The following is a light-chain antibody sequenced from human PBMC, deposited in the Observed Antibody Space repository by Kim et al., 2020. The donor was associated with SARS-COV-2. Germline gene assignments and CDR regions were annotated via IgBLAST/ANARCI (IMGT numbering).Light chain of an antibody. CDR2: QDS. J-gene: IGLJ3*02. V-gene: IGLV3-1*01. CDR3: QAWDSSTSGV. Sequence: VSQGQTASITGAGDKLGDKYACWYQQKPGQSPVLVIYQDSKRPSGIPERFSGSNSGNTATLTISGTQAMDEADYYCQAWDSSTSGVFGGGTQLTVL. CDR1: KLGDKY.